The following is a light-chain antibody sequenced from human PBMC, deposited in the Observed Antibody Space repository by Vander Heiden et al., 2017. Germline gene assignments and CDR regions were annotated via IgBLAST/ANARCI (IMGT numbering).Light chain of an antibody. CDR1: QSISTW. J-gene: IGKJ2*01. CDR2: KAS. CDR3: QQYNSYPYT. V-gene: IGKV1-5*03. Sequence: DIQMTQSPSTLSASEGDRVTITCRASQSISTWLAWYQQKPGKAPKVLIYKASSLESGVPSRFSGSGSGTEFTLTISSLQPDDFATYHCQQYNSYPYTFGQGTKLEIK.